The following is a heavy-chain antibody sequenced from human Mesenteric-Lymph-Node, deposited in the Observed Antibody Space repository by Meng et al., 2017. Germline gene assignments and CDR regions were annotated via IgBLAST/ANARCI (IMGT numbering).Heavy chain of an antibody. J-gene: IGHJ1*01. Sequence: QVPLHRWAAGLLKPSETLSLTCAVYGGSFSGYYWSWIRQPPGKGLEWIGEINHSGSTNYNPSLKSRVTISVDTSKNQFSLKLSSVTAADTAVYYCARGGGRRASLGSAPMGYFQHWGQGTLVTVSS. CDR3: ARGGGRRASLGSAPMGYFQH. CDR1: GGSFSGYY. V-gene: IGHV4-34*01. CDR2: INHSGST. D-gene: IGHD3-16*01.